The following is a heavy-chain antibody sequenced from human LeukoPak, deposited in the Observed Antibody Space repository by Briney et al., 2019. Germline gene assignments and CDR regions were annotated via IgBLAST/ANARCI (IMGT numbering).Heavy chain of an antibody. Sequence: EASVNVSFKGPGYTFTVYYMHWVRQAPGQGLEWMGWINPNSGGTNYAQKFQGRVTMTRDTSISTAYMELSRLRSDDTAVYYCARDGVAAAGVWEVDFDYCGHGALVTVSS. CDR2: INPNSGGT. J-gene: IGHJ4*01. CDR3: ARDGVAAAGVWEVDFDY. D-gene: IGHD6-13*01. CDR1: GYTFTVYY. V-gene: IGHV1-2*02.